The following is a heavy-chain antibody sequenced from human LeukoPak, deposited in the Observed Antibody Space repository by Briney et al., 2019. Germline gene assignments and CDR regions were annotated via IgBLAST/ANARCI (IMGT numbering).Heavy chain of an antibody. CDR1: GYTFTDHY. CDR3: TREDY. J-gene: IGHJ4*02. V-gene: IGHV1-2*02. Sequence: ASVKVSCKASGYTFTDHYIHWVRQAPGQGLEWMGWIHSNSGVTVYSQKFQGRVTMTRDTSITTAYMELSRLTSDDTAMYYCTREDYWGQGTLVTVSS. CDR2: IHSNSGVT.